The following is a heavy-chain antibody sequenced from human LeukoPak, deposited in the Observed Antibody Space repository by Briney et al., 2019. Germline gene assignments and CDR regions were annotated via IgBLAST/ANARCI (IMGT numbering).Heavy chain of an antibody. Sequence: SVKVSCKASGFTFTSSAMQWVRQARGQRLEWIGWIVVGSGNTNYAQKFQERVTITRDMYTSTAYMELSSLRSEDTAVYYCAREWYYYDSSGYKSGYYFDYWAQGTLVTVSS. CDR3: AREWYYYDSSGYKSGYYFDY. D-gene: IGHD3-22*01. V-gene: IGHV1-58*02. J-gene: IGHJ4*02. CDR1: GFTFTSSA. CDR2: IVVGSGNT.